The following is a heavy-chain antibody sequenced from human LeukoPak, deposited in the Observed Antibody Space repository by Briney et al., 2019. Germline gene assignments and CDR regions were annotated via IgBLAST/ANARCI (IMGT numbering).Heavy chain of an antibody. CDR2: IYPSGST. V-gene: IGHV4-61*02. CDR3: ALRGLVRGFDP. J-gene: IGHJ5*02. CDR1: GGSISSSSSY. D-gene: IGHD2-2*01. Sequence: PSETLSLTCIVSGGSISSSSSYCNWLRQPAGMGLEWIGRIYPSGSTNYNPSLKRRVTISVDTSKNQFSLKLSSVTAADTAVYYCALRGLVRGFDPWGQGTLVTVSS.